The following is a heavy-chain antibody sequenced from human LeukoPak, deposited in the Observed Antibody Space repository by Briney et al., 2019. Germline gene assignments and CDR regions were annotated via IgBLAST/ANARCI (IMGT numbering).Heavy chain of an antibody. V-gene: IGHV3-30-3*01. CDR2: ISYDGSNK. D-gene: IGHD1-26*01. Sequence: GGSLRLSCAASGFIVSSSYMNWVRQAPGKGLEWVAVISYDGSNKYYADSVKGRFTISRDNSKNTLYLQMNSLRAEDTAVYYCARDHQGGSYLRGAFDIWGQGTMVTVSS. CDR3: ARDHQGGSYLRGAFDI. J-gene: IGHJ3*02. CDR1: GFIVSSSY.